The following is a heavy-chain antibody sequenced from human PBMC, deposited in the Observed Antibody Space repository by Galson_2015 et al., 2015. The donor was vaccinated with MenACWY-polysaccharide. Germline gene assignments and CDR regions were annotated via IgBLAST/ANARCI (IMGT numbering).Heavy chain of an antibody. J-gene: IGHJ5*02. CDR1: GYTFTTYY. CDR2: INPSGNYT. D-gene: IGHD5-12*01. V-gene: IGHV1-46*01. CDR3: AGVPSAGYFLYP. Sequence: SVKVSCKASGYTFTTYYMHWGRKALRQGLEWMGVINPSGNYTTYAQKFQGRVTMARDTSTSPLYMELSSLRSEDPAMYYCAGVPSAGYFLYPWGQGSLVTVSS.